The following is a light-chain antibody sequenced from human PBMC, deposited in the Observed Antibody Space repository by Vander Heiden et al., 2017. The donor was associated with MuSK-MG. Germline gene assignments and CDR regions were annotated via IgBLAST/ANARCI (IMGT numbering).Light chain of an antibody. CDR3: KQHSNWPP. Sequence: EILLTHPPATLSLSPGETATLSCRASQSVSSHLACYQQKPCQAPRLLIYDASNRATGIPARFSGSGSAKDFIITISSLEHEVFTVYYCKQHSNWPPFGGGTKVEIK. V-gene: IGKV3-11*01. J-gene: IGKJ4*01. CDR2: DAS. CDR1: QSVSSH.